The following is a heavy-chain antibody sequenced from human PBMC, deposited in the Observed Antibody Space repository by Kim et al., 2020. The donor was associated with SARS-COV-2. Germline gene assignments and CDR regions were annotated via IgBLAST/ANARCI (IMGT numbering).Heavy chain of an antibody. CDR3: ARGNNGMDV. Sequence: SQTCADSVKGRFTISRDNAKNTLFLQMNSLRAEDTAVYYCARGNNGMDVWGQGTTVTVSS. J-gene: IGHJ6*02. V-gene: IGHV3-74*01. CDR2: SQ.